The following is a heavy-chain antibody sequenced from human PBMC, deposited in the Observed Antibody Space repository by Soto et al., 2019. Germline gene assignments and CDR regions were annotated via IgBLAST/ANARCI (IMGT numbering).Heavy chain of an antibody. CDR3: APTTVTDEVSSYYYGMDV. V-gene: IGHV4-31*03. J-gene: IGHJ6*02. Sequence: SETLSLTCTVSGGSISSGGYYWSWIRQHPGKGLEWIGYIYYSGSTYYNPSLKSRVTISVDTSKNQFSLKLSSVTAADTAVYYCAPTTVTDEVSSYYYGMDVWGQGTTVTVSS. D-gene: IGHD4-17*01. CDR2: IYYSGST. CDR1: GGSISSGGYY.